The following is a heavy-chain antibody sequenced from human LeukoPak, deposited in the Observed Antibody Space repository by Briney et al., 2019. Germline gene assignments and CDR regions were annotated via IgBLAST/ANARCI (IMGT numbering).Heavy chain of an antibody. CDR1: GGSISSGSYY. D-gene: IGHD1-26*01. CDR2: IYYSGSS. CDR3: ASQGGPVRYFDY. J-gene: IGHJ4*02. Sequence: SETLSLTCTVSGGSISSGSYYWGWIRQPPGQGLEWIGSIYYSGSSYYNPSLKSRVTISVDTSKNQFSRKLSSVTAADTALYYCASQGGPVRYFDYWGQGTLVTVSS. V-gene: IGHV4-39*01.